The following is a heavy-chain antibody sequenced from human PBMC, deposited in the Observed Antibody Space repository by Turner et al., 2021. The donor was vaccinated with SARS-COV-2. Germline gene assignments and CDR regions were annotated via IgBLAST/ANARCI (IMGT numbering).Heavy chain of an antibody. CDR3: ATATVIYGDYENYYYYYGMDV. J-gene: IGHJ6*02. Sequence: QVQLVQSGAEVKKPGASVTVSCKVSGYTLTELSMHWVRQAPGKGLEWMGGFDPEDAKTIYAQKFQGRVTMTEDTSTDTAYMEVSSLRSEDTAVYYCATATVIYGDYENYYYYYGMDVWGQGTTVTVSS. CDR1: GYTLTELS. V-gene: IGHV1-24*01. CDR2: FDPEDAKT. D-gene: IGHD4-17*01.